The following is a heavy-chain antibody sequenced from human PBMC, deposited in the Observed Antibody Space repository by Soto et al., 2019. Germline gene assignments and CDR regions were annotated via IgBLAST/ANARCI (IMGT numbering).Heavy chain of an antibody. J-gene: IGHJ3*02. Sequence: QLQLQESGPGLVKPSETLSLTCTVSGGSISSSSYYWGWIRQPPGKGLEWIGSIYHSGSTYYNPSLKSRVTISVDTSKNQFSLKLSSVTAADTAVYYCARLLGYCSGGSCYPDAFDIWGQGTMVTVSS. CDR3: ARLLGYCSGGSCYPDAFDI. V-gene: IGHV4-39*01. D-gene: IGHD2-15*01. CDR2: IYHSGST. CDR1: GGSISSSSYY.